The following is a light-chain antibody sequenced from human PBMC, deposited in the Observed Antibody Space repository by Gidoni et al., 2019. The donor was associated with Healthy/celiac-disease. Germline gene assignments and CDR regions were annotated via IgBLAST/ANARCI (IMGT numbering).Light chain of an antibody. CDR1: SSDVGGYNY. CDR3: SSYTSSSTDVV. CDR2: DVS. J-gene: IGLJ2*01. V-gene: IGLV2-14*01. Sequence: QSALTPPASVSGSPGQSITISCTGTSSDVGGYNYVSWYQQHPGKAPKLMTHDVSNRPSGVSNRFSGSKSGNTASLTISGLQAEDEADYYCSSYTSSSTDVVFGGGTKLTVL.